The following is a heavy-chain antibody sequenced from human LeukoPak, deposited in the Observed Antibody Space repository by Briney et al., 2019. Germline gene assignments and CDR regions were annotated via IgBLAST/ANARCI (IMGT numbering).Heavy chain of an antibody. CDR3: ARDIQAGDTAMGRVFDY. CDR1: GFTFSSYS. Sequence: GGSLRLSCAASGFTFSSYSMNWVRQAPGKGLEWVSSISSSSSYIYYTDSVKGRFPISRDNAKNALYLQMNSLRAEDTAVHYCARDIQAGDTAMGRVFDYWGQGTLVTVYS. D-gene: IGHD5-18*01. J-gene: IGHJ4*02. V-gene: IGHV3-21*01. CDR2: ISSSSSYI.